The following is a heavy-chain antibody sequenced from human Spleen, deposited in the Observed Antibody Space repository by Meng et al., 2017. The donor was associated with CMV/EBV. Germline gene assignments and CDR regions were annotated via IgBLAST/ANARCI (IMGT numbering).Heavy chain of an antibody. V-gene: IGHV1-69*10. Sequence: TFCIYTISWVRQAPGQGLEWMGGIIPMLGIANYAQKFQGRVTITADKSTSTAYMELSSLRSEDTAVYYCARAGYCSSTSCLGFGFDPWGQGTLVTVSS. J-gene: IGHJ5*02. CDR2: IIPMLGIA. CDR3: ARAGYCSSTSCLGFGFDP. CDR1: TFCIYT. D-gene: IGHD2-2*01.